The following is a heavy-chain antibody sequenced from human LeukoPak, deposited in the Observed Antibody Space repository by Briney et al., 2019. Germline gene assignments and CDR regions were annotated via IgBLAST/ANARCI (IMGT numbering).Heavy chain of an antibody. CDR2: ISSSSSTI. J-gene: IGHJ3*02. CDR3: ARDPYSIAVGKDAFDI. Sequence: PGGSLRLSCAASGFTFSSHAMSWVRQAPGKGLEWVSYISSSSSTIYYADSVKGRFTISRDNAKNSLYLQMNSLRAEDTAVYYCARDPYSIAVGKDAFDIWGQGTMVTVSS. CDR1: GFTFSSHA. D-gene: IGHD6-19*01. V-gene: IGHV3-48*01.